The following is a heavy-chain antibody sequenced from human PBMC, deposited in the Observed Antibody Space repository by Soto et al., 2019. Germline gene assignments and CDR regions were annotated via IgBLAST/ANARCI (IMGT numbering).Heavy chain of an antibody. CDR3: ARVLFIY. V-gene: IGHV3-30-3*01. CDR2: ISYDGSNK. J-gene: IGHJ4*02. CDR1: GFTFSSYA. Sequence: ESGGGVVQPGRSLRLSCAASGFTFSSYAMHWVRQAPGKGLEWVAVISYDGSNKYYADSVKGRFTISRDNSKNTLYLQMNSLRAEDTAVYYCARVLFIYWGQGTLVTVSS.